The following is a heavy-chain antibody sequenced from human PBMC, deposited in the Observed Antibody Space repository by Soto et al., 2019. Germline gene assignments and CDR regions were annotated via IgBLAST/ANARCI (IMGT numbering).Heavy chain of an antibody. J-gene: IGHJ4*02. Sequence: XPVKVACKASGYRLSIYYINWVRQAPGQGLEWLGWINPNTGATNSAQIFEGRVTMTRDTSTTTAYMELTRLTSGDSAVYYCARDRDYGNFDHWGQGTLVTGSS. CDR3: ARDRDYGNFDH. D-gene: IGHD3-10*01. V-gene: IGHV1-2*02. CDR1: GYRLSIYY. CDR2: INPNTGAT.